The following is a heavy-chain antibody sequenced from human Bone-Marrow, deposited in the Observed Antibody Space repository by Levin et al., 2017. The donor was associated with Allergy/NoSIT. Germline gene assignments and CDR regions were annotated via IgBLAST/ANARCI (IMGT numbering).Heavy chain of an antibody. CDR3: ARGSGRSSRRYNYGLDV. D-gene: IGHD6-6*01. CDR1: GFTFSTHV. J-gene: IGHJ6*01. V-gene: IGHV3-30-3*01. CDR2: ATYDAYNT. Sequence: PGGSLRLSCAASGFTFSTHVMEWVRQAPGKGLEWVAFATYDAYNTYYADSVKGRFTISRDNSKNTLYLQMDSLSVEDTAVYYCARGSGRSSRRYNYGLDVWGQGTTVTVSP.